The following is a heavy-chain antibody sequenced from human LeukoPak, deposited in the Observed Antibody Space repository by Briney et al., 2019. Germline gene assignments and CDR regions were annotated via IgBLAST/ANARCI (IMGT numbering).Heavy chain of an antibody. D-gene: IGHD3-10*01. CDR3: ARGPSMARGMEDY. J-gene: IGHJ4*02. V-gene: IGHV1-69*13. CDR1: GGTFSSYA. CDR2: IIPIFGTA. Sequence: ASVKVSCKASGGTFSSYAISWVRQAPGQGLEWMGGIIPIFGTANYAQKFQGRVTITADESTSTAYMELSSLRSEDTAVYYCARGPSMARGMEDYWGQGTLVTVSS.